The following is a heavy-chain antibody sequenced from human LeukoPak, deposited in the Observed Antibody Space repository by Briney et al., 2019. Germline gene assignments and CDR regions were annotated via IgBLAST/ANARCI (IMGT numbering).Heavy chain of an antibody. CDR3: ARFGVNYDMDV. D-gene: IGHD3-16*01. CDR2: IYYTGSA. Sequence: PSETLSLTCTVSGGSISGFYWTWIRQPPGKGLEWIGQIYYTGSAGYNPSLKSRITISVDTSKNQISLMVRSVTAADTAVYHCARFGVNYDMDVWGQGTTVTVSS. CDR1: GGSISGFY. J-gene: IGHJ6*02. V-gene: IGHV4-59*01.